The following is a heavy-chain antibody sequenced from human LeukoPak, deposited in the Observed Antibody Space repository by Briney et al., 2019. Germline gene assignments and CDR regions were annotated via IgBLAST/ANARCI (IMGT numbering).Heavy chain of an antibody. CDR2: ISAYNGNT. Sequence: ASVKVSCKASGYTFTSYGISWVRQAPGQGLEWMGWISAYNGNTNYAQKLQGRVTMTTDTSTSIAYMELRSLRSDDTAMYYCARAWIMVTSHLDFWGQGTLVTVSS. V-gene: IGHV1-18*01. CDR3: ARAWIMVTSHLDF. CDR1: GYTFTSYG. J-gene: IGHJ4*02. D-gene: IGHD2-21*02.